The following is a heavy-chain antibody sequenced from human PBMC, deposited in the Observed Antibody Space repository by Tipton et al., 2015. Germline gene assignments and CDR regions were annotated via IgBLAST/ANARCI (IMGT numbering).Heavy chain of an antibody. V-gene: IGHV3-66*03. CDR2: IYSGGTA. CDR3: AKDGSRVLRGVVISAGLDV. Sequence: QLVQSGGGLIQPGGSLRLSCAVSGFTVSSNYVSWVRQAPGKGLEWVSVIYSGGTAYHADSVKGRFTMSRDNSKNTLYLQMNSLRVEDTAVYYCAKDGSRVLRGVVISAGLDVWGQGTTVTVSS. D-gene: IGHD3-10*01. CDR1: GFTVSSNY. J-gene: IGHJ6*02.